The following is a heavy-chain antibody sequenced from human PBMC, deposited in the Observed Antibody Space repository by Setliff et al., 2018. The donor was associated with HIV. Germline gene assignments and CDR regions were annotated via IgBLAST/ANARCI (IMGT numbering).Heavy chain of an antibody. CDR3: ARDGSGAPYYGMDV. CDR1: GFTVNSNY. CDR2: FYSNGKT. V-gene: IGHV3-66*03. D-gene: IGHD6-19*01. J-gene: IGHJ6*02. Sequence: GESLRLSCAASGFTVNSNYINWVRQAPGKGLEWVSVFYSNGKTYYADSVRGRFTISRDNSQNTVSLQMNSQRVEDTAVYYCARDGSGAPYYGMDVWGQGTTVTVSS.